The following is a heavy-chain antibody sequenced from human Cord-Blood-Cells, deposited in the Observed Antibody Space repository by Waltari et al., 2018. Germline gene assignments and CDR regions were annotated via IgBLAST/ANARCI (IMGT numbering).Heavy chain of an antibody. CDR1: GGIFSSYA. CDR3: ARVPYDSSGYYYY. CDR2: IIPIFGTA. J-gene: IGHJ4*02. V-gene: IGHV1-69*01. D-gene: IGHD3-22*01. Sequence: QVQLVQSGAEVKKPGSSVKVSCKASGGIFSSYAITWVRQAPGQGLEWMGGIIPIFGTANYAQKFQGRVTITADESTSTAYMELSSLRSEDTAVYYCARVPYDSSGYYYYWGQGTLVTVSS.